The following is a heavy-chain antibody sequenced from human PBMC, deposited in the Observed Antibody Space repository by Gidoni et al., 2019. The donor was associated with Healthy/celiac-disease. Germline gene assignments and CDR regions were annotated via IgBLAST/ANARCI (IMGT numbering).Heavy chain of an antibody. CDR3: AKGGPYGGNGAFDI. CDR1: GYTFTGYY. D-gene: IGHD4-17*01. J-gene: IGHJ3*02. Sequence: QVQLVQSGAEVQKPGASVKVSCKASGYTFTGYYMHRVRQAPGQGLEWMGWINPNSGGTNYAQKFQGWVTMTRDTSISTAYMELSRLRSDDTSVYYCAKGGPYGGNGAFDIWGQGTMVTVSS. V-gene: IGHV1-2*04. CDR2: INPNSGGT.